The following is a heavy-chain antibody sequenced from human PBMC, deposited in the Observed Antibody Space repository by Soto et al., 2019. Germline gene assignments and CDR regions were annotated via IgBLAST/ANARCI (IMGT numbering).Heavy chain of an antibody. D-gene: IGHD6-19*01. Sequence: PSETLSLTCAVYGGSFSGYYWSWIRQPPGKGLEWIGEINHSGSINYNPSLKSRVTISVDTSKNQFSLKLSSVTAADTAVYYCARGRYSSGCSDYWGQGTLVTVSS. V-gene: IGHV4-34*01. CDR2: INHSGSI. CDR1: GGSFSGYY. J-gene: IGHJ4*02. CDR3: ARGRYSSGCSDY.